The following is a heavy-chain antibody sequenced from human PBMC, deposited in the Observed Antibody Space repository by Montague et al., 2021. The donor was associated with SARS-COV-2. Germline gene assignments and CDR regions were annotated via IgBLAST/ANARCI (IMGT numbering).Heavy chain of an antibody. Sequence: SETLSLTCTVSDGSIRSYYWNWLRQTPGKGLEWIGYMHDSGTANYNPSLRSRVTLMVDAPRNQFSLELSSVTAADTAMYYCTRLPRGSGTWGYFDYWAQGTLVTVSS. D-gene: IGHD3-10*01. CDR3: TRLPRGSGTWGYFDY. V-gene: IGHV4-59*08. CDR1: DGSIRSYY. CDR2: MHDSGTA. J-gene: IGHJ4*02.